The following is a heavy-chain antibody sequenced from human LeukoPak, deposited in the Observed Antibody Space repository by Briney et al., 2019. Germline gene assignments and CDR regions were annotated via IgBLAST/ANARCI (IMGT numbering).Heavy chain of an antibody. J-gene: IGHJ5*02. V-gene: IGHV1-18*04. CDR3: ARDPGSFLSGSGWLNWFEP. CDR2: ISGYNEKT. Sequence: ASVKVSCKASGYTFTNYHTHWVRQAPGQGLEWMGWISGYNEKTNYAQKFQGRVTMTTDTSTSTAYMELRRLRSDDTAVYYCARDPGSFLSGSGWLNWFEPWGQGTLLTVSS. CDR1: GYTFTNYH. D-gene: IGHD6-19*01.